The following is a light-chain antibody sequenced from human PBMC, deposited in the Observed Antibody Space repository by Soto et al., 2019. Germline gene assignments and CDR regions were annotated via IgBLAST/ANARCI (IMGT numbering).Light chain of an antibody. Sequence: EIVLTQSPATLSLSPGERATLSCRASQSISSFLAWYQHKPGRAPRLLIYDVSNRATGIPARFSGSGSGTDFTLTISSLEPEDFAVYYCHQRSSWPLTFGGGTKVDIK. CDR1: QSISSF. CDR2: DVS. V-gene: IGKV3-11*01. J-gene: IGKJ4*01. CDR3: HQRSSWPLT.